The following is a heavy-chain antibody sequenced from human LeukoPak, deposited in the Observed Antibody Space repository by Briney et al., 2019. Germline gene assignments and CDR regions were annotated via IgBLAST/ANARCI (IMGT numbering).Heavy chain of an antibody. CDR2: ISSSGSTI. V-gene: IGHV3-11*01. CDR1: GFTSGDYY. J-gene: IGHJ4*02. D-gene: IGHD3-22*01. CDR3: ARDDSSGNYHY. Sequence: PGGSLRLSCADYGFTSGDYYMSWMRQAPGKGLEWVSYISSSGSTIYYADSVKGRFTIPRDNAKNSLYLQMNSLRAEDTAVYYCARDDSSGNYHYWGQGTLVTVSS.